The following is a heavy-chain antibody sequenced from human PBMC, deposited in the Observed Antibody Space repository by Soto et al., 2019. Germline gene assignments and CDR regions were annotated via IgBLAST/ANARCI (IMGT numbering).Heavy chain of an antibody. CDR3: ARGTVAGNNDYYCYGMEV. V-gene: IGHV1-69*02. CDR1: GGTFSSYT. CDR2: IIPILGIA. Sequence: QVQLVQSGAEVKKPGSSVKVSCKASGGTFSSYTISWVRQAPGQGLEWMGRIIPILGIANYAQKFQGRVTITADKSTSTGYMELSSLRSEDTAVYYCARGTVAGNNDYYCYGMEVWGQGTTVTVSS. J-gene: IGHJ6*02. D-gene: IGHD6-19*01.